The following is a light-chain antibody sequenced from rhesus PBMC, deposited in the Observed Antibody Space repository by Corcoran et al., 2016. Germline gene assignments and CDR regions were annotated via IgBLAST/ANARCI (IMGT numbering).Light chain of an antibody. J-gene: IGLJ6*01. CDR3: LLDYSGVGLDV. Sequence: QAVVTQEPSLTVSPGGTVTLTSGSSTGAVTNGNYPHWFQQKPGQAPRGLIYNTNSKHSWTPARFSGSLAGGKAALTLSDAQPDDEAEYYCLLDYSGVGLDVFGSGTKLTVL. CDR1: TGAVTNGNY. CDR2: NTN. V-gene: IGLV7-71*01.